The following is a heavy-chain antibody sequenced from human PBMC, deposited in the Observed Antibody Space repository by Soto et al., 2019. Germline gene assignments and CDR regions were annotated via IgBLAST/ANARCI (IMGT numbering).Heavy chain of an antibody. D-gene: IGHD2-15*01. CDR2: IYYSGST. CDR1: GGSISSGDYY. J-gene: IGHJ4*02. V-gene: IGHV4-30-4*01. Sequence: SETLSLTCTVSGGSISSGDYYWSWIRQPPGKGLEWIGYIYYSGSTYYNPSLKSRVTISVDTSKNQFSLKLSSVTAADTAVYYCASGPMLGGGWALDYWGQGTLVTVSS. CDR3: ASGPMLGGGWALDY.